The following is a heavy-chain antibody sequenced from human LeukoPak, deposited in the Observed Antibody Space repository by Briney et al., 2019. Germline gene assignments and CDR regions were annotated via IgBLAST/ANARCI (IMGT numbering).Heavy chain of an antibody. D-gene: IGHD3-3*01. Sequence: PGGSLRLSCAASGFTVSSNYMSWVRQAPGKGLEWVSVIYSGGSTYYADSVKGRFTISRDNSKNTLYLQMNSLRAEDTAVYYCARLPYYDFWSGRTGSDIWGQGTMVTVSS. CDR1: GFTVSSNY. CDR2: IYSGGST. J-gene: IGHJ3*02. V-gene: IGHV3-53*01. CDR3: ARLPYYDFWSGRTGSDI.